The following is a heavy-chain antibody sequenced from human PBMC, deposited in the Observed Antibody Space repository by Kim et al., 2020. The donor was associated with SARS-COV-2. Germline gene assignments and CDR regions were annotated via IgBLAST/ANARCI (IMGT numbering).Heavy chain of an antibody. CDR2: LYTGGSS. CDR1: GFSVSVTY. V-gene: IGHV3-53*01. Sequence: GGSLRLSCAASGFSVSVTYMSWVRQAPGRGLEWVSVLYTGGSSYYADSVKGRFIISRDDSENTLYLRMNSLSAEDTAVYFCASVVAEIRDYYYMDVWGKGTAVTITS. D-gene: IGHD2-15*01. CDR3: ASVVAEIRDYYYMDV. J-gene: IGHJ6*03.